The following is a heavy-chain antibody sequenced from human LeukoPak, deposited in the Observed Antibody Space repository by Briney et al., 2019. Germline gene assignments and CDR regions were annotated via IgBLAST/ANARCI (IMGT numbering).Heavy chain of an antibody. CDR1: GGTFSSYA. J-gene: IGHJ6*02. D-gene: IGHD5-18*01. V-gene: IGHV1-69*04. CDR2: IIPILGIA. CDR3: ARDLDTAMVRHYYGMDV. Sequence: GASVKVSCKASGGTFSSYAISWVRQAPGQGLEWMGRIIPILGIANYAQKFQGRVTITADKSTSTAYMELSSLRSEDTAVYYCARDLDTAMVRHYYGMDVWGQGTTVTVSS.